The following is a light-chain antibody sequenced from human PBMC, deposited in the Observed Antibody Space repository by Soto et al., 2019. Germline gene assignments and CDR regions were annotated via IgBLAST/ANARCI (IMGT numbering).Light chain of an antibody. CDR2: GAS. J-gene: IGLJ1*01. Sequence: QSVLTQPPPASXAPGQSVTISCTGISSDVGTYIYVSWYQHHPGKAPKLIIYGASKRPSGVPDRFSGSKSGDTASLTVSGLQAEDEADYYCGSYAGGNNPYVFGTGTKVTVL. CDR1: SSDVGTYIY. V-gene: IGLV2-8*01. CDR3: GSYAGGNNPYV.